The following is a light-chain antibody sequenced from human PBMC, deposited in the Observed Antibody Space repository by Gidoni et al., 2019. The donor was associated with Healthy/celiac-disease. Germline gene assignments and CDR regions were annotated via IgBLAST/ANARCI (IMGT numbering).Light chain of an antibody. CDR3: QTWGTGSQPL. CDR1: SGHSSYA. CDR2: LNSDGSH. V-gene: IGLV4-69*01. J-gene: IGLJ2*01. Sequence: QLVLPQSPSASASLGASVKLTCTLSSGHSSYAIAWHQQQPEKGPRYLMKLNSDGSHSKGDGIPDRFSGSSSGAERYLTISSLQSVDEADYYCQTWGTGSQPLFGGGTKLTVL.